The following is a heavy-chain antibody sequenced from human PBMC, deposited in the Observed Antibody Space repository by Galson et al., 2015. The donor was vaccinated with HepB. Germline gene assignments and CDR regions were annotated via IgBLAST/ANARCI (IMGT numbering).Heavy chain of an antibody. V-gene: IGHV1-69*13. J-gene: IGHJ1*01. CDR3: ARDPKPYYSGSYPDRIGYFQH. CDR1: GGTFSSYA. D-gene: IGHD1-26*01. CDR2: IIPIFGTA. Sequence: SVKVSCKASGGTFSSYAISWVRQAPGQGLEWMGGIIPIFGTANYAQKFQGRVTITADESTSTAYMELSSLRSEDTAVYYCARDPKPYYSGSYPDRIGYFQHWGQGTLVTVSS.